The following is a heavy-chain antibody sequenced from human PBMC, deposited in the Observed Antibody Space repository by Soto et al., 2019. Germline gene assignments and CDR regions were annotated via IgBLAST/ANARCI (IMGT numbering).Heavy chain of an antibody. CDR3: ARHLGCSGGSCYFNWFDP. V-gene: IGHV4-59*08. CDR1: GGSISSYY. J-gene: IGHJ5*02. D-gene: IGHD2-15*01. CDR2: IYYSGST. Sequence: SETLSLTCTVSGGSISSYYWSWIRQPPGKGLEWIGYIYYSGSTNYNPSLKSRVTISVDTSKNQFSLKLSSVTAADTAVYYCARHLGCSGGSCYFNWFDPWGQGTLVTVSS.